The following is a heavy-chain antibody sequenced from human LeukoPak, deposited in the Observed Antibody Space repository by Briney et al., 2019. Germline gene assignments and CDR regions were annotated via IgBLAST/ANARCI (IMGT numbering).Heavy chain of an antibody. V-gene: IGHV6-1*01. CDR1: GDSVSSNSAA. CDR2: TYYRSKWYN. Sequence: SQTLSLTCAISGDSVSSNSAAWNWIRQSPSRGLEWLGRTYYRSKWYNDYAVSVKSRITINPDTSKNQFSLQLNSVTPEDTAVYYCARERVTSKTYSSSRYFDYWGQGTLVTVSS. J-gene: IGHJ4*02. D-gene: IGHD6-13*01. CDR3: ARERVTSKTYSSSRYFDY.